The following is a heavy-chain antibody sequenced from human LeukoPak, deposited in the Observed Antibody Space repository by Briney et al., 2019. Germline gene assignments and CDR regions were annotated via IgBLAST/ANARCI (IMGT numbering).Heavy chain of an antibody. Sequence: SETLSLTCTVSGVSISSYYWSWIRQPPGKGLEWIGYIYYSGSTNYNPSLKSRVTISVDTSKNQFSLKLSSVIAADTAVYYCESGYSGYDFDYWGQGTLVTVSS. J-gene: IGHJ4*02. CDR3: ESGYSGYDFDY. CDR2: IYYSGST. D-gene: IGHD5-12*01. CDR1: GVSISSYY. V-gene: IGHV4-59*01.